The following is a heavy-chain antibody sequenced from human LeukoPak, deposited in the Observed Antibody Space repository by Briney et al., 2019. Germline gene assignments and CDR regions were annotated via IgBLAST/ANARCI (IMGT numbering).Heavy chain of an antibody. Sequence: ASVKVSCKASGYTFTGRYIHWVRQAPGQGLEWMGWINPDGGGTSCAQKFQGRVTMTRDTSISTAYMELSRLGSDDTAVYYCARRYSPTGPFDYWGQGTLVTVSS. CDR2: INPDGGGT. D-gene: IGHD1-14*01. CDR3: ARRYSPTGPFDY. J-gene: IGHJ4*02. V-gene: IGHV1-2*02. CDR1: GYTFTGRY.